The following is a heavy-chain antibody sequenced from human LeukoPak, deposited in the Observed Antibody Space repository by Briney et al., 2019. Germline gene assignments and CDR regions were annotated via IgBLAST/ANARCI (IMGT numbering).Heavy chain of an antibody. CDR3: ARGPRLYYYDSSGYYYY. V-gene: IGHV4-34*01. Sequence: LETLSLTCAVYGGSFSGYYWSWIRQPPGKGLEWIGEINHSGSTNYNQSLKSRVTISVDTSKNQFSLKLSSVTAADTAVYFCARGPRLYYYDSSGYYYYWGQGTLVTVSS. J-gene: IGHJ4*02. CDR1: GGSFSGYY. D-gene: IGHD3-22*01. CDR2: INHSGST.